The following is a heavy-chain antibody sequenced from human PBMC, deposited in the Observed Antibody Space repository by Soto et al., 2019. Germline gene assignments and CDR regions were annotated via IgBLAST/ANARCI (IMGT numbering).Heavy chain of an antibody. CDR3: ASHGGYFGLDNWFDS. Sequence: GESLKTSCNTSGFTFTTTWNGWVRQMPGKGLELMGGIYPGDSDTRYDPSFQGQVTISADKSISTTFLQWSSLTASDTAIYYCASHGGYFGLDNWFDSWGQGTLVTVSS. CDR1: GFTFTTTW. D-gene: IGHD3-9*01. V-gene: IGHV5-51*01. CDR2: IYPGDSDT. J-gene: IGHJ5*01.